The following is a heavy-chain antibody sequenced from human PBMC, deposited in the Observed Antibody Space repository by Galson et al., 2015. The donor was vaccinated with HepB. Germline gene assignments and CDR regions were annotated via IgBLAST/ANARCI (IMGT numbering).Heavy chain of an antibody. J-gene: IGHJ4*02. D-gene: IGHD3-22*01. V-gene: IGHV1-2*02. CDR2: INPNSGGT. CDR1: GYTFTGYY. CDR3: AREGNYYDSSGYYPYYFDY. Sequence: SVKVSCKASGYTFTGYYMHWVRQAPGQGLEWMGWINPNSGGTNYAQKFQGRVTMTRDTSISTAYMELSRLRSDDTAVYYCAREGNYYDSSGYYPYYFDYWGQGTLVTVSS.